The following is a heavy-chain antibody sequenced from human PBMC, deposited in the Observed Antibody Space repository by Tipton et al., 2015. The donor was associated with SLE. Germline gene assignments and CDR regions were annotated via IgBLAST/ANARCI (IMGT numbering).Heavy chain of an antibody. Sequence: GSLRLSCAASGFTFSRHWMHWVRQAPGKGLVWVSRMNTDGTITSYVDSVKGRFTISRHNSKNTLYLQMNSLRAEDTAVYYCARHVTVTRESSWFDPWGQGTLVTVSS. J-gene: IGHJ5*02. CDR1: GFTFSRHW. D-gene: IGHD4-17*01. CDR3: ARHVTVTRESSWFDP. CDR2: MNTDGTIT. V-gene: IGHV3-74*01.